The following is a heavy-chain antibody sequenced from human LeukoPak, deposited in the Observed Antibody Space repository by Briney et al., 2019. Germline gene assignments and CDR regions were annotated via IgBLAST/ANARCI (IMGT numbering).Heavy chain of an antibody. CDR3: ARAVDVVVPAAY. J-gene: IGHJ4*02. Sequence: GGSLRLSCAASGFTFSSYAMSWVRQAPGKGLEWVSVIYSGGSTYYADSVKGRFTISRDNSKNTLYLQMNSLRAEDTAVYYCARAVDVVVPAAYWGQGTLVTVSS. D-gene: IGHD2-2*01. V-gene: IGHV3-66*01. CDR2: IYSGGST. CDR1: GFTFSSYA.